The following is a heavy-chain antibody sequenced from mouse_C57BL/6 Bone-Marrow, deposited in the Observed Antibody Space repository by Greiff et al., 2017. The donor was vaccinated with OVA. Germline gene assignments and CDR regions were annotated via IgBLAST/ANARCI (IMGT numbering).Heavy chain of an antibody. J-gene: IGHJ2*01. CDR3: ARSGAVGFDY. CDR2: IYPRSGNT. CDR1: GYTFTSYG. D-gene: IGHD1-1*01. V-gene: IGHV1-81*01. Sequence: QVHVKQSGAELARPGASVKLSCKASGYTFTSYGISWVKQRTGQGLEWIGAIYPRSGNTYYNEKFKGKATLTADKSSSTAYMELRSLTSEDSAVYFCARSGAVGFDYWGQGTTLTVSS.